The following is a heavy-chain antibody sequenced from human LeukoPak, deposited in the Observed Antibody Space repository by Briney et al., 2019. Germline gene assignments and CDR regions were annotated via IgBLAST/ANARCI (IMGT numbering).Heavy chain of an antibody. CDR3: ARVVSWFGIYYFDY. CDR1: GGSISSYY. CDR2: IYTSGST. V-gene: IGHV4-4*07. J-gene: IGHJ4*02. Sequence: SETLSLTCTVSGGSISSYYWCWIRQPAGKGLEWIGRIYTSGSTNYNPSLKSRVTMSVDTSKNQFSLELSSVTAADTAVYYCARVVSWFGIYYFDYWGQGTLVTVSS. D-gene: IGHD3-10*01.